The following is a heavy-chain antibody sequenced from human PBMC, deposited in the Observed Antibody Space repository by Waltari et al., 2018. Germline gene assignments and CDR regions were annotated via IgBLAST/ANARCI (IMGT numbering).Heavy chain of an antibody. CDR3: SAARRYYYYYYMDV. Sequence: EVQLVESGGGLVQPGRSLRLSCAASGFTFDDYAMHWVRQAPGKGLGGGSGISWNSGSTGYADSVKGRFTISRDNAKNSLYLQMNSLRAEDTALYYCSAARRYYYYYYMDVWGKGTTVTVSS. D-gene: IGHD6-6*01. J-gene: IGHJ6*03. CDR2: ISWNSGST. CDR1: GFTFDDYA. V-gene: IGHV3-9*01.